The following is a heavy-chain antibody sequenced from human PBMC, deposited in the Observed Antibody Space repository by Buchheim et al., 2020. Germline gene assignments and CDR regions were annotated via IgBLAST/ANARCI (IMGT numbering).Heavy chain of an antibody. CDR2: IYYSGST. J-gene: IGHJ4*02. Sequence: QLQLQESGPGLVKPSETLSLTCSVSGDSISSSTYYWGWIRQPPGKGLEWIGSIYYSGSTYYNPSLKSPVSISVDTSKNQFSLKVISVTAADTAVYYCARIYGYSYGYVDYWGQGTL. CDR1: GDSISSSTYY. D-gene: IGHD5-18*01. V-gene: IGHV4-39*07. CDR3: ARIYGYSYGYVDY.